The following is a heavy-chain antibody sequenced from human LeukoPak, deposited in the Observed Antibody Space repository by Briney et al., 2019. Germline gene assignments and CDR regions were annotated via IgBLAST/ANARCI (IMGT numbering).Heavy chain of an antibody. V-gene: IGHV3-74*01. J-gene: IGHJ6*03. Sequence: PGGSLRLSCAASGFTFSSYWMHWVRQAPGKGLVWVSRINSDGSSTSYADSVKGRFTISRDNAKNTLYLQMNSLRAEDTAVYYCAKDNNYGSGEAQYYYYMDVWGKGTTVTVSS. CDR3: AKDNNYGSGEAQYYYYMDV. CDR1: GFTFSSYW. CDR2: INSDGSST. D-gene: IGHD3-10*01.